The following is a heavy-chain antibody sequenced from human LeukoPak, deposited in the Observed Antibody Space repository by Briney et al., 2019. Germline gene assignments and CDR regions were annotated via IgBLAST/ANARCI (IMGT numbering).Heavy chain of an antibody. CDR3: ARGIVVVSATNAFDI. Sequence: GESLKISCQGSGYSFTNYWIGWVRQMPGKGLERMGTIYPHDSDTRYSPSFQGQVTISADKSINTAFLQWNSLKASDTAMYYCARGIVVVSATNAFDIWGLGTMVTVSS. CDR1: GYSFTNYW. CDR2: IYPHDSDT. D-gene: IGHD2-15*01. J-gene: IGHJ3*02. V-gene: IGHV5-51*01.